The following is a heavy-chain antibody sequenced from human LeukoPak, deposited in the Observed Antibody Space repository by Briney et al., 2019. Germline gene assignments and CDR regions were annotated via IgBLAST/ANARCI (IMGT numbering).Heavy chain of an antibody. D-gene: IGHD5-18*01. V-gene: IGHV3-15*01. CDR2: YKSQTYGGTT. CDR3: TTGTWIQLWLADY. J-gene: IGHJ4*02. Sequence: PGGSLRLSCNGSGFTFTNGCMRWARMATGKGRECVGHYKSQTYGGTTDYGEPVNGRFNISRDDSKNTQYLQLNSLKTEDTAVYYCTTGTWIQLWLADYWGQGTLVTVSS. CDR1: GFTFTNGC.